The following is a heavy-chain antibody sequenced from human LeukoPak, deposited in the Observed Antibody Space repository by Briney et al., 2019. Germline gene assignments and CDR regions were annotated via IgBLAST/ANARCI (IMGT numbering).Heavy chain of an antibody. CDR1: GFTFSTYG. J-gene: IGHJ3*02. D-gene: IGHD1-26*01. Sequence: GSLRLSCAASGFTFSTYGIHWVRQAPGKGLEWVAVISYDGSNKYYADSVKGRFTISRDNSKNTLYLQMNSLRAEDTAVYYCAKDKGSGSYWSAFDIWGQGTMVTVSS. V-gene: IGHV3-30*18. CDR3: AKDKGSGSYWSAFDI. CDR2: ISYDGSNK.